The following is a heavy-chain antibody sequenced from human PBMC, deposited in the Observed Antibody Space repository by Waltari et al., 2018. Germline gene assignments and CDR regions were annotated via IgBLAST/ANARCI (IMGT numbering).Heavy chain of an antibody. CDR1: GFTFSSYG. Sequence: QVQLVESGGGVVQPGRSLRLSCAASGFTFSSYGMPWVRQAPGKGLEWVAVIWYDGSNKYYADSVKGRFTISRDNSKNTLYLQMNSLRAEDTAVYYCAREAVAGTSWFDPWGQGTLVTVSS. J-gene: IGHJ5*02. D-gene: IGHD6-19*01. V-gene: IGHV3-33*01. CDR2: IWYDGSNK. CDR3: AREAVAGTSWFDP.